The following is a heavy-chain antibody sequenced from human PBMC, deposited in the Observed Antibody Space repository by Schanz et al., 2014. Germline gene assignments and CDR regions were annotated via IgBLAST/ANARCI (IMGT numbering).Heavy chain of an antibody. CDR3: ARLWGGWRIPDY. D-gene: IGHD6-19*01. V-gene: IGHV4-39*01. CDR2: IYYSGST. Sequence: QLQMQESGPGLVKPSETLSLTCSVSGDSISSTSYYWGWTRQPPGKGLEWIGSIYYSGSTYYNASLKSRGPISVDTSKTQSPLKLTSVTAADSAVYYCARLWGGWRIPDYWGQGTLVTVSS. CDR1: GDSISSTSYY. J-gene: IGHJ4*02.